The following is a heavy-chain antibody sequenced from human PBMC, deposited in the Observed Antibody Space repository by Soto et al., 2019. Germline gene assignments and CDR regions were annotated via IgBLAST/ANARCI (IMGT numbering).Heavy chain of an antibody. Sequence: EMQLVESGGGLVQPEGSLRVACAASGFTLSAYWMHWVRQVPGKGLEWVSRIVPDGIMTAYADSVKGRFTISRDDAKNTVYLHMNSLRAEDTGVYHCAREAPHYGSGRHYDLWGQGTRVTVSS. CDR1: GFTLSAYW. V-gene: IGHV3-74*01. J-gene: IGHJ1*01. CDR3: AREAPHYGSGRHYDL. CDR2: IVPDGIMT. D-gene: IGHD3-10*01.